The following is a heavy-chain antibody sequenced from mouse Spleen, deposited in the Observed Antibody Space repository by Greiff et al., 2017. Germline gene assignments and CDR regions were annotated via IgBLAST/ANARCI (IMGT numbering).Heavy chain of an antibody. CDR3: AREDYGNLGFAY. Sequence: VQLQQSGPELVKPGASVKISCKASGYAFSSSWMNWVKQRPGKGLEWIGRIYPGDGDTNYNGKFKGKATPTADKSSSTAYMQLSSLTSEDSAVYFCAREDYGNLGFAYWGQGTLVTVSA. V-gene: IGHV1-82*01. CDR1: GYAFSSSW. D-gene: IGHD2-1*01. J-gene: IGHJ3*01. CDR2: IYPGDGDT.